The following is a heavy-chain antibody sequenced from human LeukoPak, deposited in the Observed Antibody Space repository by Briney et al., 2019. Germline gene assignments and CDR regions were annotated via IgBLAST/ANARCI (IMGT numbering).Heavy chain of an antibody. D-gene: IGHD7-27*01. CDR3: ARGPPNWGMVGY. CDR1: GYTFTSYA. Sequence: ASVKVSCKASGYTFTSYAMHWVRQAPGQRLEWMGWINAGNGNTKYSQKFQGRVTMTRDTSISTAYMELSSLTFEDTAVYYCARGPPNWGMVGYWGQGTLVTVSS. CDR2: INAGNGNT. J-gene: IGHJ4*02. V-gene: IGHV1-3*01.